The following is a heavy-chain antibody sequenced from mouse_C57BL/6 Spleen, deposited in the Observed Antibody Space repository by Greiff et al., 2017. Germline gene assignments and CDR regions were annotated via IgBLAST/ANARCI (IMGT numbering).Heavy chain of an antibody. V-gene: IGHV1-59*01. J-gene: IGHJ3*01. D-gene: IGHD2-3*01. CDR2: IDPCDSYT. CDR1: GYTFTSYW. Sequence: QVQLQQPGAELVRPGTSVKLSCKASGYTFTSYWMHWVKQRPGQGLEWIGVIDPCDSYTNYNQKFKGKATLTVDTPSSTAYMQLSSLTSVDSAVYYFALYDGSSKFAYWGQGTLVTVSA. CDR3: ALYDGSSKFAY.